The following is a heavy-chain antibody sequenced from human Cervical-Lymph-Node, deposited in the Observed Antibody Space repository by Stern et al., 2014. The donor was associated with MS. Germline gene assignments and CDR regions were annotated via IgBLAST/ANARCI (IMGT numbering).Heavy chain of an antibody. D-gene: IGHD1-26*01. CDR3: ARVTGRGTRQNWFDS. Sequence: VQLEESGPGLVKPAETVSLTCTVSGCPMNSKYWNWLRQTPGKGLEWVAFGYSDGSTNYNSSLKSRVSISLDTSTSQFSLGLTSVTAADTAVYYCARVTGRGTRQNWFDSWGQGTLVTVSS. CDR2: GYSDGST. CDR1: GCPMNSKY. V-gene: IGHV4-59*01. J-gene: IGHJ5*01.